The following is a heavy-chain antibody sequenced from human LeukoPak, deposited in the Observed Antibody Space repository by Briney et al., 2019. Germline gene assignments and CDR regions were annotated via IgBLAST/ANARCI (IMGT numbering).Heavy chain of an antibody. V-gene: IGHV1-2*02. D-gene: IGHD2-21*02. CDR2: INPNSGGT. CDR1: GYTFTGYY. CDR3: AREGAYCGGDCSIGGDY. J-gene: IGHJ4*02. Sequence: ASVKVSCKASGYTFTGYYMHWVRQAPGQGLEWMGWINPNSGGTNYAQKFQGRVTMTRDTSISTAYMELSRLRSDDTAVYYCAREGAYCGGDCSIGGDYWGQGTLVTVSS.